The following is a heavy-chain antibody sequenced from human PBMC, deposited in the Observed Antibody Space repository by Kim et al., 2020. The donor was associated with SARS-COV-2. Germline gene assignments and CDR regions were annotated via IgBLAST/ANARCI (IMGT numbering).Heavy chain of an antibody. J-gene: IGHJ3*01. CDR3: ASSIWIPLAKSHYDVFD. Sequence: ASVQVSCKAFGYIFSAYLLYWVRQAPGQGLEWMGRINRNSCATDYAQTFQGRVTMTRDRPSNTAYMELTSLTSDDTAVYFCASSIWIPLAKSHYDVFD. CDR2: INRNSCAT. CDR1: GYIFSAYL. D-gene: IGHD5-18*01. V-gene: IGHV1-2*06.